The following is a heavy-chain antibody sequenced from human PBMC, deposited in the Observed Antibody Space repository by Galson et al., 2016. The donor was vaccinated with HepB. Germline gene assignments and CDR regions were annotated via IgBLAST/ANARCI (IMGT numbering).Heavy chain of an antibody. Sequence: SLRLSCAASGFTFSSYGMHWVRQAPGKGLEWVAVISNDGSNKYYADSVKGRFTISRDNSKNTLYLQMNSLRAEDTAVYYCAKKSQRSSSWLYYFDYWGQGTLVTVSS. V-gene: IGHV3-30*18. CDR2: ISNDGSNK. J-gene: IGHJ4*02. D-gene: IGHD6-13*01. CDR3: AKKSQRSSSWLYYFDY. CDR1: GFTFSSYG.